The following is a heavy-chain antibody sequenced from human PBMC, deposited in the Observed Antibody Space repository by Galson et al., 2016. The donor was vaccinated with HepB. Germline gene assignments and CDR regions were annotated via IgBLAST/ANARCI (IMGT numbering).Heavy chain of an antibody. Sequence: SLRLSCAASGFTFRGYAMSWVRQAPGKGLEWLSAITAAGGVTYYADSVKGRFTIARDNSKNTVYLEMSSLRVEDTAVYYCAKDLQVSPLWFGELFPDDWGQGTLVAVSS. CDR2: ITAAGGVT. V-gene: IGHV3-23*01. J-gene: IGHJ4*02. CDR3: AKDLQVSPLWFGELFPDD. D-gene: IGHD3-10*01. CDR1: GFTFRGYA.